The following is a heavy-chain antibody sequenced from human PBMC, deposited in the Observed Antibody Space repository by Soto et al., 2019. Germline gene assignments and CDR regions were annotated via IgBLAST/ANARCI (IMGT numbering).Heavy chain of an antibody. J-gene: IGHJ4*02. CDR2: ISSISITI. CDR3: ARDFSTVTTGGFGY. Sequence: GGSLRLSCAASGFTFSSYSMNWVRQAPGKGLEWFSYISSISITIYYADSVKGRFTISRDNAKNSLYLQMNSLRAEDTAVYYCARDFSTVTTGGFGYWGQGTLVTVSS. CDR1: GFTFSSYS. D-gene: IGHD4-4*01. V-gene: IGHV3-48*01.